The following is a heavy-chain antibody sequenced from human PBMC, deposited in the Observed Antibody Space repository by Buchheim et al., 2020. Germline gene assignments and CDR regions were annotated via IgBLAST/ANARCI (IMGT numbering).Heavy chain of an antibody. J-gene: IGHJ4*02. CDR1: GFTFSRYG. Sequence: QLVESGGGVVQSGESLGLSCAASGFTFSRYGMHWVRQAPGKGLEWVAVLSYDGSNKYYADSVKGRFTISRDNSKNTLYLQMNSLRAEDTAVYYCAKDPGYDSSGYIDYWGQGTL. V-gene: IGHV3-30*18. CDR3: AKDPGYDSSGYIDY. CDR2: LSYDGSNK. D-gene: IGHD3-22*01.